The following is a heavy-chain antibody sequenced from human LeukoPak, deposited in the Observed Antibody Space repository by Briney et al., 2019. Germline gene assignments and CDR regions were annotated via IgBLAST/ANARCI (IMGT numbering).Heavy chain of an antibody. J-gene: IGHJ4*02. Sequence: SETLSLTCTVSGGSISSYYWSWIRQPPGKGLEWIGYIYYSGSTNYNPSLKSRVTISVDTSKNQFSLKLSSVTAADTAIYYCARHVVGATVDYWGQGTLVTVSS. CDR1: GGSISSYY. CDR3: ARHVVGATVDY. CDR2: IYYSGST. V-gene: IGHV4-59*08. D-gene: IGHD1-26*01.